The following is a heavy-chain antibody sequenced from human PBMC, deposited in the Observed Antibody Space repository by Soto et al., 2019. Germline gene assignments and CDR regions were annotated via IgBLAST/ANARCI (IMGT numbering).Heavy chain of an antibody. CDR1: GRSIGSYY. J-gene: IGHJ4*02. V-gene: IGHV4-59*08. CDR3: ARHGGYNYNFDF. Sequence: QVQLQESGPGLVKTSETLSLTCTVSGRSIGSYYWSWIRQSPGKGPEWIGYIFYTGSTNYNPSLQSRATISIDTSKNHFSLLLTSLTAADTAVYYCARHGGYNYNFDFWGQGTLVTVSS. CDR2: IFYTGST. D-gene: IGHD1-1*01.